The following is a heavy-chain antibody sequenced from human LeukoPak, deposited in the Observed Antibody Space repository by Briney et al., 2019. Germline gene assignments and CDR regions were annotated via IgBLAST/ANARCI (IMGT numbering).Heavy chain of an antibody. D-gene: IGHD1-26*01. J-gene: IGHJ4*02. Sequence: GASVKVSCKASGYTFTGYYMHWVRQAPGQGLEWMGWINPNSGGTNYAQKFQGRVTMTRDTSISTVYMELSRLTSDDTAFYYCARVSEWELLSLYFDYWGQGTLVTVSS. V-gene: IGHV1-2*02. CDR1: GYTFTGYY. CDR3: ARVSEWELLSLYFDY. CDR2: INPNSGGT.